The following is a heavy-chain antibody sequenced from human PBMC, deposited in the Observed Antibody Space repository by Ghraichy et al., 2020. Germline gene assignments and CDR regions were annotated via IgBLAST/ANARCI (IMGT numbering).Heavy chain of an antibody. D-gene: IGHD3-3*01. V-gene: IGHV4-34*01. CDR3: ARVVRGITIFGAPSFDP. J-gene: IGHJ5*02. CDR1: RGSFSGYY. Sequence: SETLSLTCAVYRGSFSGYYWSWIRQPPGKGLEWIGEINHSGSTNYNPSLKSRVTISVDTSKNQFSLKLSSVTAADTAVYYCARVVRGITIFGAPSFDPWGQGTLVTVSS. CDR2: INHSGST.